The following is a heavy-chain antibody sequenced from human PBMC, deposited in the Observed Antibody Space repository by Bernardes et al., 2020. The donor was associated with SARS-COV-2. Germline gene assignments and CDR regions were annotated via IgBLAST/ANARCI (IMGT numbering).Heavy chain of an antibody. CDR1: GFTFSSYS. CDR3: ARDIVVVPADQKGQLVFVRQVGRGFDY. D-gene: IGHD2-2*01. J-gene: IGHJ4*02. V-gene: IGHV3-21*01. CDR2: ISSSSSYI. Sequence: GGSLRLSCAASGFTFSSYSMNWVRQAPGKGLEWVSSISSSSSYIYYADSVKGRFTISRDNAKNSLYLQMNSLRAEDTAVYYCARDIVVVPADQKGQLVFVRQVGRGFDYWGQGTLVTVSS.